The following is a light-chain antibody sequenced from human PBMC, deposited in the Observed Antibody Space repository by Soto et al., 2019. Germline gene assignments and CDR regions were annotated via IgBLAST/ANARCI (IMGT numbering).Light chain of an antibody. V-gene: IGKV3-15*01. CDR3: QQYNNWPLYT. Sequence: EIVMTQSPATLSVSPGERATLSCRASQSVSSNLAWYLQKPGQAPRLLIYDSSTRATGVPARFSGSGSGTEFTLTISSLQSEDFAVYYCQQYNNWPLYTFGQGTKLEI. CDR2: DSS. CDR1: QSVSSN. J-gene: IGKJ2*01.